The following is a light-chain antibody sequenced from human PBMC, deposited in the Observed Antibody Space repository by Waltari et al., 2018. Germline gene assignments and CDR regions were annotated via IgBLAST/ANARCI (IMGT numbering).Light chain of an antibody. CDR3: YSTDSSGHHEV. Sequence: SYELTQPPSVSVSPGQTARITCSGAALPKKYAYWYQQKSGQAPVLVISEDTKRPSGIPERFSGSSSGTMATLTISGAQVEDEADYYCYSTDSSGHHEVFGTGTKVTVL. J-gene: IGLJ1*01. V-gene: IGLV3-10*01. CDR2: EDT. CDR1: ALPKKY.